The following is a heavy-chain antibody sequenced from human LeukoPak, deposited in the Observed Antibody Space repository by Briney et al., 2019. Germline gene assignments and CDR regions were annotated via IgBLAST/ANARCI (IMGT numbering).Heavy chain of an antibody. V-gene: IGHV1-18*01. CDR2: ISAYNGNT. Sequence: GASVKVSCKASGYTFTSYGISWVRQAPGQGVEWMGWISAYNGNTNYAQRLQGRVTMTTDTSTSTAYMELRSLRSDDTAVYYCARDGHYHDSSGEPWEYYFDYWGQGTLVTVSS. CDR1: GYTFTSYG. J-gene: IGHJ4*02. CDR3: ARDGHYHDSSGEPWEYYFDY. D-gene: IGHD3-22*01.